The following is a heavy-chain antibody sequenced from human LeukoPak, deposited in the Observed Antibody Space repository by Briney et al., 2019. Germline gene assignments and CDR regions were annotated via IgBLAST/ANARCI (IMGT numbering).Heavy chain of an antibody. CDR1: GFTFINYW. V-gene: IGHV3-7*01. J-gene: IGHJ4*02. Sequence: GGSLRLSCAASGFTFINYWMTWVRQAPGEGLEWGANIKQDGSEKYYVDSVEGRFTISRDNAKNSLYLQMNSLRAEDTALYYCARGFSGSYRTPIGYWGQGTLVTVSS. CDR3: ARGFSGSYRTPIGY. CDR2: IKQDGSEK. D-gene: IGHD1-26*01.